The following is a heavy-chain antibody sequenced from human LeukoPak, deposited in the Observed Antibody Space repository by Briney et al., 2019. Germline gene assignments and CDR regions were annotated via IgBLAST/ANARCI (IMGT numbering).Heavy chain of an antibody. J-gene: IGHJ4*02. V-gene: IGHV1-3*01. Sequence: ASVKVSCKASGYTFTSYAIHWVRQAPGQRLEWMGWINAGNGNTKYSQKFQGRVTITRDTSASTAYMELSSLRSEDTAVYYCAREYCSGGSCYLDLDYWGQGTLVTVSS. D-gene: IGHD2-15*01. CDR1: GYTFTSYA. CDR2: INAGNGNT. CDR3: AREYCSGGSCYLDLDY.